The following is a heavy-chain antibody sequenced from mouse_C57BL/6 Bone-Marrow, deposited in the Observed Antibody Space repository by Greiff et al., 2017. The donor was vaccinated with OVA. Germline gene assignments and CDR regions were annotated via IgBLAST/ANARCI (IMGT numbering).Heavy chain of an antibody. J-gene: IGHJ4*01. Sequence: EVQGVESGGGLVQSGRSLRLSCATSGFTFSDFYMEWVRQAPGKGLEWIAASRNKANDYTTEYSAAVKGRFIVSRDTSQSILYLQMNALRAEDTAIYYCARDAKGDYWGQGTSVTVSS. CDR3: ARDAKGDY. CDR1: GFTFSDFY. CDR2: SRNKANDYTT. V-gene: IGHV7-1*01.